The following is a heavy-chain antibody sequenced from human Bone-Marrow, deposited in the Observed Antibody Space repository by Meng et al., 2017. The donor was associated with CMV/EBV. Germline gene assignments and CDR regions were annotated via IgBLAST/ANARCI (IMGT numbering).Heavy chain of an antibody. Sequence: SVKVSCKASGGTFSSYAISWVRQAPGQGLEWMGGIIPILGIANYAQKFQGRVTITADKSTSTAYMELSSLRSEDTAVYYCARGYTIFGVVMLRYFDYWGQGTLVTVSS. CDR3: ARGYTIFGVVMLRYFDY. J-gene: IGHJ4*02. CDR2: IIPILGIA. V-gene: IGHV1-69*10. CDR1: GGTFSSYA. D-gene: IGHD3-3*01.